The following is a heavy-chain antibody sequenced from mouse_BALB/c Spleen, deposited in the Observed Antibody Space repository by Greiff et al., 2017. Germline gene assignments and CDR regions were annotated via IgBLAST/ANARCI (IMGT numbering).Heavy chain of an antibody. D-gene: IGHD2-1*01. J-gene: IGHJ4*01. CDR1: GFTFSSYA. V-gene: IGHV5-9-4*01. CDR3: ARGNYNAIDY. CDR2: ISSGGSYT. Sequence: EVKLVESGGGLVKPGGSLKLSCAASGFTFSSYAMSWVRQSPEKRLEWVAGISSGGSYTYYPDTVTGRFTISRDNAKNTLYLEMSSLRSEDTAMYYCARGNYNAIDYWGQGTSVTVSS.